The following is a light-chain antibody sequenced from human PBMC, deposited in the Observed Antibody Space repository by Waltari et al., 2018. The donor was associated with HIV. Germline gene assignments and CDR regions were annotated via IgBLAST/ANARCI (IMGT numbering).Light chain of an antibody. CDR2: AVN. CDR1: SSDGGGHDF. CDR3: SSFRSSATWV. V-gene: IGLV2-14*01. Sequence: QSALTQPASVSGSPGQSITISCTGTSSDGGGHDFVSWYQQHPGEGPKLMIYAVNKRPSGVSDRFSGSKSGNTASLTISGLQAGDEADYYCSSFRSSATWVFGGGTKLTVV. J-gene: IGLJ3*02.